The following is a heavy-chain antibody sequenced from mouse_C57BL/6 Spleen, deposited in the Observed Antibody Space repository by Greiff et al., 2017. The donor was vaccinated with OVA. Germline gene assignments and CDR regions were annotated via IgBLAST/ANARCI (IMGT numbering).Heavy chain of an antibody. CDR3: AREGGSGYPYYYAMDY. V-gene: IGHV1-82*01. Sequence: QVQLQQFGPELVKPGASVKISCKASGYAFSSSWMNWVKQRPGKGLEWIGRIYPGDGDTNYNGKFKGKATLTADKSSSTAYMQLSSLTSEDSAVYFCAREGGSGYPYYYAMDYWGQGTSVTVSS. D-gene: IGHD3-2*02. CDR1: GYAFSSSW. J-gene: IGHJ4*01. CDR2: IYPGDGDT.